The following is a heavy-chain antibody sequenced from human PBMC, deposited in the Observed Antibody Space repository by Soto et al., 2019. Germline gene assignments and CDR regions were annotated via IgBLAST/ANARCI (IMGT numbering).Heavy chain of an antibody. D-gene: IGHD1-26*01. J-gene: IGHJ3*02. CDR2: IAESGGGA. CDR1: GFTFSSQP. Sequence: GGSLRLSCAASGFTFSSQPMSWVRQAPGKGLEWVAAIAESGGGAAYVGSVEGRFTISRDNVKNMLYLQMNSLRAEDTAVYYCARDRGATPDAFDIWGQGTVVTVSS. CDR3: ARDRGATPDAFDI. V-gene: IGHV3-23*01.